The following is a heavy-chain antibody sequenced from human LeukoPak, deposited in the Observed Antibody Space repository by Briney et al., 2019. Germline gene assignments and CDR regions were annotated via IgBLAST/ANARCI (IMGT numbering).Heavy chain of an antibody. J-gene: IGHJ4*02. V-gene: IGHV1-18*01. CDR3: ARDGDYGGNWDY. Sequence: ASVKVSCKASGYTCTSYDISWVRQDPGQGLEWRGWINAYNGNKNYAQKFQGRVTMTTDTSTSTAYMELRSLRSDDTAVYYCARDGDYGGNWDYWGQGTLVTVSS. D-gene: IGHD4-23*01. CDR1: GYTCTSYD. CDR2: INAYNGNK.